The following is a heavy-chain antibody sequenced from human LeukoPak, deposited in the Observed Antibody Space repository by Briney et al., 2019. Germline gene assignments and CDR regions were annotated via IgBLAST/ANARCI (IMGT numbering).Heavy chain of an antibody. J-gene: IGHJ4*02. D-gene: IGHD6-19*01. V-gene: IGHV3-30*02. CDR2: IRYDGSNK. CDR3: ATAVAGGY. Sequence: GGSLRLSCAASGFIFSNYGMHWVRQAPGKGLEWVALIRYDGSNKYYADSVKGRFTISRDNSKNTLYLQMNSLRDEDTAVYYCATAVAGGYWGQGTLVTVSS. CDR1: GFIFSNYG.